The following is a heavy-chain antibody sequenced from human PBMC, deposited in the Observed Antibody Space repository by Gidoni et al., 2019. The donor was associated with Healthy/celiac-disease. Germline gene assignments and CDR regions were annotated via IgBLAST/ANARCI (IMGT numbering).Heavy chain of an antibody. V-gene: IGHV1-46*01. CDR1: GYTFTSYY. CDR2: INPSGGST. J-gene: IGHJ4*02. D-gene: IGHD7-27*01. Sequence: QVQLVQSGAEVKKPGASVKFSCQASGYTFTSYYMHWVRQAPGQGLEWMGIINPSGGSTSYAQKFQGRVTMTRDTSTSTVYMELSSLRSEDTAVYYCARDKAFSWGSEEGYFDYWGQGTLVTVSS. CDR3: ARDKAFSWGSEEGYFDY.